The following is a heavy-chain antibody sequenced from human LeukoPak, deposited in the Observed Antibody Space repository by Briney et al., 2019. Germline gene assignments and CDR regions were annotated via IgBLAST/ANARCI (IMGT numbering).Heavy chain of an antibody. CDR2: ISGSGGST. D-gene: IGHD6-13*01. J-gene: IGHJ4*02. Sequence: GGSLTLSCPACGCTFISYAMSWVGQPAAKGLEWVSAISGSGGSTYYAASVKGRFTLSRHNSKHPLYLQMNSLRAGEPACCFFAKVFVAAVYSKSSFDYWGQGTLVTVSS. V-gene: IGHV3-23*01. CDR3: AKVFVAAVYSKSSFDY. CDR1: GCTFISYA.